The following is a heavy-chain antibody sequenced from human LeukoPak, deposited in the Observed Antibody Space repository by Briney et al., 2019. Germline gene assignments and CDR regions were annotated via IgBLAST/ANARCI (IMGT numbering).Heavy chain of an antibody. Sequence: GGSLRLSCAASGFTFSSYGMHWVRQAPGKGLKWVAFIRYDGSNKYYADSVKGRFTISRDNSKNTLYLQMNSLRAEDTAVYYCAKDLGSGWYLDYWGQGTLVTVSS. J-gene: IGHJ4*02. D-gene: IGHD2-15*01. CDR1: GFTFSSYG. CDR2: IRYDGSNK. V-gene: IGHV3-30*02. CDR3: AKDLGSGWYLDY.